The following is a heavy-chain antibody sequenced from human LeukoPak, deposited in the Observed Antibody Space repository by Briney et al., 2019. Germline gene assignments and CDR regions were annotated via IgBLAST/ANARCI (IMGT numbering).Heavy chain of an antibody. V-gene: IGHV4-59*01. D-gene: IGHD2-2*01. CDR1: GGSISNYY. Sequence: SETLSLTCTVSGGSISNYYWSWLRQPPGKGLEWIGYIYYSGSTSYNPSLRSRVTMSVDTSKKFFSLHMTSVTAADTAVYYCATGGLRYCSTTSCLGYWGQGTLVTVAS. J-gene: IGHJ4*02. CDR2: IYYSGST. CDR3: ATGGLRYCSTTSCLGY.